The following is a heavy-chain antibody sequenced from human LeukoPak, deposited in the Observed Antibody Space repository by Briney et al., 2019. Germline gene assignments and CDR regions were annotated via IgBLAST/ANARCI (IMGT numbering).Heavy chain of an antibody. CDR2: INHNGNVN. J-gene: IGHJ6*02. V-gene: IGHV3-7*03. D-gene: IGHD3-16*01. Sequence: ESLRLSCAASGFTFSSYWMNWARQAPGKGLEWVASINHNGNVNYYVDSVKGRFTISRDNAKNSLYLQMSNLRAEDTAVYFCARGGGLDVWGQGATVTVSS. CDR3: ARGGGLDV. CDR1: GFTFSSYW.